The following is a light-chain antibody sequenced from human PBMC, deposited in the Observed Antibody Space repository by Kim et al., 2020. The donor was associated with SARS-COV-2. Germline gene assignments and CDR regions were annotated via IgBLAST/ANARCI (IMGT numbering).Light chain of an antibody. V-gene: IGLV2-14*03. CDR3: STYTDSVM. J-gene: IGLJ3*02. CDR2: DVS. Sequence: QSALTQPASVSGSLGQSITISCTGSSSDVGADHYVSWYRHHPDKAPKLMIYDVSLRPSGVSNRFSGSKSGNTASLTISGLHAEDEADYYCSTYTDSVMFGGGTQLTVL. CDR1: SSDVGADHY.